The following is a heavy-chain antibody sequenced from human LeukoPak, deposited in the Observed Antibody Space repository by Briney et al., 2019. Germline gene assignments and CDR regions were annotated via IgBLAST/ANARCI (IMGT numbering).Heavy chain of an antibody. D-gene: IGHD1-26*01. CDR3: ASWNWATGSGIDHGWFDP. J-gene: IGHJ5*02. CDR2: IYTSGST. V-gene: IGHV4-4*07. CDR1: GGSINSYY. Sequence: SETLSLTCTVSGGSINSYYWSWIRQPAGKGLEWIGRIYTSGSTNYNPSLKSRVTMSVDTSKNQFSLKLSSVTAADTAVYYCASWNWATGSGIDHGWFDPWGQGTLVTVSS.